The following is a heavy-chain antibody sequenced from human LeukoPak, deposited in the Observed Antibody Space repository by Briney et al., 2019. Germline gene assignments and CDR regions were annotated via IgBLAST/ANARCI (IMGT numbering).Heavy chain of an antibody. V-gene: IGHV1-69*13. CDR2: IIPIFGTA. CDR3: ARDYYGSGSYYKEFDP. J-gene: IGHJ5*02. CDR1: GGTFSSYA. Sequence: SVKVSCKASGGTFSSYAISWVRQAPGQGLEWMGGIIPIFGTANYAQKFQGRVTVTADESTSTAYMELSSLRSEDTAVYYCARDYYGSGSYYKEFDPWGQGTLVTVSS. D-gene: IGHD3-10*01.